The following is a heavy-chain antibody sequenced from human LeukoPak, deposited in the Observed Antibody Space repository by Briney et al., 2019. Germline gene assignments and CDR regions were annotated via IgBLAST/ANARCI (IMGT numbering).Heavy chain of an antibody. CDR1: RFTFSDYY. CDR2: TI. V-gene: IGHV3-11*01. Sequence: GGSLRLSCAASRFTFSDYYMNWIRQAPGKGLEWVYTISYADSVRGRFTISRDNTKNSLYLQMDSLTAEDTAVYYCARDGSSGWSFDYWGQGILVAVSS. J-gene: IGHJ4*02. D-gene: IGHD6-19*01. CDR3: ARDGSSGWSFDY.